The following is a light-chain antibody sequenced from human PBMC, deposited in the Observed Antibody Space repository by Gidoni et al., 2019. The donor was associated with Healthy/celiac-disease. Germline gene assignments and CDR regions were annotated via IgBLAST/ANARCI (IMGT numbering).Light chain of an antibody. Sequence: DIQMTQPPSSLSASVGNRVTITCRASQSSSSYLNWYQQKPGKAPKLLIYAASSLQSWVPLRFSGRGSGTDFTLTISSLQPEDFATYYFQQSYSTPPLTFGGGTKVEIK. CDR3: QQSYSTPPLT. V-gene: IGKV1-39*01. CDR2: AAS. J-gene: IGKJ4*01. CDR1: QSSSSY.